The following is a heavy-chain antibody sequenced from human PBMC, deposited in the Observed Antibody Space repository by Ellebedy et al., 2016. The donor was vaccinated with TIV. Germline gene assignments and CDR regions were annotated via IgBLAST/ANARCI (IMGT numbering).Heavy chain of an antibody. CDR3: AGGPSRGY. Sequence: LSLTCAVSGGSIISTNWWSWVRQAPGKGLEWVSLIYSGGSTNYADSVKGRFTISRDNSKNTLYLQMNSLRAEDTAVYYCAGGPSRGYWGQGTLVTVSS. CDR2: IYSGGST. D-gene: IGHD2-2*01. J-gene: IGHJ4*02. V-gene: IGHV3-53*01. CDR1: GGSIISTNW.